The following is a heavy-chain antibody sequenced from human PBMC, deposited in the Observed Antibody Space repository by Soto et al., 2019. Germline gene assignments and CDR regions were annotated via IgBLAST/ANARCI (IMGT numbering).Heavy chain of an antibody. CDR2: IYYSGST. Sequence: SETLSLTCTVSGGSINSGGYYWSWIRQHPGKGLEWIGYIYYSGSTNYNPSLKSRVTITVDTSKNQFYLKLSSVTAADTAVYYCARTIKGVTAMVPWLDPWGQGTLLTVSS. V-gene: IGHV4-61*08. D-gene: IGHD5-18*01. J-gene: IGHJ5*02. CDR3: ARTIKGVTAMVPWLDP. CDR1: GGSINSGGYY.